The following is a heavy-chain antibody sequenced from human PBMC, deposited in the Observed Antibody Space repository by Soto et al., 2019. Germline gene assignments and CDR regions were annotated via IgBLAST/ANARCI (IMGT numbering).Heavy chain of an antibody. CDR3: AAVDYDDSSGLDY. J-gene: IGHJ4*02. Sequence: VASVKVSCKASGFTFTSSALQWVRQARGQRLEWIGWIVVGSGNTNYAQKFQERVTTNRNMYTSKDYMELSSLRCEETVVYYCAAVDYDDSSGLDYWGQGNLVTVSS. CDR2: IVVGSGNT. V-gene: IGHV1-58*01. D-gene: IGHD3-22*01. CDR1: GFTFTSSA.